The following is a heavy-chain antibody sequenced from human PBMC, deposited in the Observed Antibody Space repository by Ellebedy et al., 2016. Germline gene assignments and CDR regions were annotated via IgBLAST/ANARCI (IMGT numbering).Heavy chain of an antibody. CDR3: AKMFPSGSLDMHFDC. J-gene: IGHJ4*02. Sequence: GESLKISCAASGFTFSTYVMSWVRQAPGKGPEWVSGISGSADNTYYADSVKGRFTISRDNSKNTLYLQMHSLRAEDTAVYYCAKMFPSGSLDMHFDCWGQGTLVTVSS. V-gene: IGHV3-23*01. CDR2: ISGSADNT. CDR1: GFTFSTYV. D-gene: IGHD1-26*01.